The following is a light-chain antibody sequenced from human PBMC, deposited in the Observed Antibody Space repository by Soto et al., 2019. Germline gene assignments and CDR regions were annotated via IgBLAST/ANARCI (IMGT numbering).Light chain of an antibody. CDR2: DAS. CDR1: QSVSSY. J-gene: IGKJ2*01. Sequence: EIVLTQSPATLSLSPGERATLSCRASQSVSSYLAWYQQKPGQAPRLLIYDASNRATGIPARFSGSGSGTAFTLTISSLEPEDFAVDYCQQRSNWPPAFGQGTKLEIK. V-gene: IGKV3-11*01. CDR3: QQRSNWPPA.